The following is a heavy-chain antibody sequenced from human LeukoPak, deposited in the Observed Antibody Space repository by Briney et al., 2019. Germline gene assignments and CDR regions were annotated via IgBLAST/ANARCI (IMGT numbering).Heavy chain of an antibody. CDR1: GYTFTSYG. Sequence: ASVKVSCKTSGYTFTSYGISWARHAPGQGLEWQRWISAYNGNTNYAQKLQGRVTMTTDTSTSTAYMELRSLRSDDTAVYYCARGSRIAVAVTRFDYWGQGTLVTVSS. V-gene: IGHV1-18*01. CDR3: ARGSRIAVAVTRFDY. D-gene: IGHD6-19*01. CDR2: ISAYNGNT. J-gene: IGHJ4*02.